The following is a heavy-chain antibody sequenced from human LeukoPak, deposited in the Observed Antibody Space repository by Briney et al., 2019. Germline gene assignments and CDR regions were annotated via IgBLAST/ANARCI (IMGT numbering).Heavy chain of an antibody. Sequence: GGSLTLSCAASGFTFSNYAMSWVRQAPGKGLEWVSGLSSGGGSTYYADSVKGRFTISRDNSKNTLYLQMNSLRAEDTAVYYCAKLNGYSSGWFDYWGQGTLVTVSS. CDR1: GFTFSNYA. D-gene: IGHD6-25*01. CDR3: AKLNGYSSGWFDY. V-gene: IGHV3-23*01. CDR2: LSSGGGST. J-gene: IGHJ4*02.